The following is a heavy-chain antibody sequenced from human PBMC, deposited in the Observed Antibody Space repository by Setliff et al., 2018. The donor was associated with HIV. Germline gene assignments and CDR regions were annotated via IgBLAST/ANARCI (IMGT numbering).Heavy chain of an antibody. J-gene: IGHJ3*02. V-gene: IGHV3-30*07. D-gene: IGHD2-15*01. CDR2: ITYDGSAK. CDR3: AREIVVVVATTDSFDI. CDR1: GFLFSSYG. Sequence: GGSLRLSCAASGFLFSSYGVHWVRQVPGRGPEWVAIITYDGSAKWYADSVKGRFTISRDNSRNTLYLQMNSLRAEYTAVYYCAREIVVVVATTDSFDIWGQGTMVTVSS.